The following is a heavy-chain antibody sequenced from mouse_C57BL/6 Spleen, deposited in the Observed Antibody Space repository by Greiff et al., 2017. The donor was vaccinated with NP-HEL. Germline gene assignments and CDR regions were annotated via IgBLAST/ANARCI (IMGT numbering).Heavy chain of an antibody. Sequence: EVQLQQSGPELVKPGASVKIPCKASGYTFTDYNMDWVKQSHGKSLEWIGDINPNNGGTIYNQKFKDKATLTVDKSSSTAYMELRSLTSEDTAVYYCARPDYYGSSYGYFDVWGTGTTVTVSS. V-gene: IGHV1-18*01. CDR2: INPNNGGT. CDR3: ARPDYYGSSYGYFDV. J-gene: IGHJ1*03. CDR1: GYTFTDYN. D-gene: IGHD1-1*01.